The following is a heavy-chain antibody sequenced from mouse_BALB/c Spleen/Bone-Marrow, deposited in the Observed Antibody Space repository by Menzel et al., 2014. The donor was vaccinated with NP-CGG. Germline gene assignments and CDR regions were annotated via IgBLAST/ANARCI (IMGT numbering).Heavy chain of an antibody. D-gene: IGHD2-5*01. CDR3: ARGYSNNYAMDY. V-gene: IGHV1S137*01. J-gene: IGHJ4*01. CDR1: GYTFTDYA. Sequence: QVQLQQPGAELVRPGVSVKISCKGSGYTFTDYAMHWVKQGHAESLEWIGVINTYFGDISYNQKFKGKATIAVDKTSRTVYMELARLTAEDPAIYYCARGYSNNYAMDYWGQGTSVTVSS. CDR2: INTYFGDI.